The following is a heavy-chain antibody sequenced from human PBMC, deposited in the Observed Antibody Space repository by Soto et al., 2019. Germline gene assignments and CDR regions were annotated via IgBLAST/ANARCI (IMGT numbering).Heavy chain of an antibody. CDR2: IVLGSGNT. CDR3: AAQGALRGDYYGMDV. Sequence: SMKVSWKTAGFTFTRSAVQWVRQARGQRLQWTGWIVLGSGNTITANKFQERLTITSDMSTNTAYMEVRSMRSADTAVYYCAAQGALRGDYYGMDV. J-gene: IGHJ6*01. CDR1: GFTFTRSA. V-gene: IGHV1-58*01.